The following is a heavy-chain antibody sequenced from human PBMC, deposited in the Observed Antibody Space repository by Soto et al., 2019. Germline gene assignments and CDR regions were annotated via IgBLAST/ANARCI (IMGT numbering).Heavy chain of an antibody. CDR2: INHSGST. CDR1: GGSFSGYY. CDR3: ARDHLRVPAALGRYYCYGMDV. J-gene: IGHJ6*02. D-gene: IGHD2-2*01. V-gene: IGHV4-34*01. Sequence: SETLSLTCAVYGGSFSGYYWSWIRQPPGKGLEWIGEINHSGSTNYNPSLKSRVTISVDTSKNQFSLKLSSVTAADTAVYYCARDHLRVPAALGRYYCYGMDVWGQGTTVTVSS.